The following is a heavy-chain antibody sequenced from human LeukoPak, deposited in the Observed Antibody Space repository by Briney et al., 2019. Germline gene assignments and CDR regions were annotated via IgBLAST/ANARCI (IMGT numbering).Heavy chain of an antibody. CDR1: GFTFDNYA. CDR3: AKMVAVAGTYFDY. J-gene: IGHJ4*02. V-gene: IGHV3-23*01. D-gene: IGHD6-19*01. CDR2: ISNSGVST. Sequence: GGSLRLSCEASGFTFDNYAMSWVRQAPGKGLEWVSAISNSGVSTHYADSVKGRFTTSRDNSKNTLYLQMNSLRAEDTAVYYCAKMVAVAGTYFDYWGQGTLVTVSS.